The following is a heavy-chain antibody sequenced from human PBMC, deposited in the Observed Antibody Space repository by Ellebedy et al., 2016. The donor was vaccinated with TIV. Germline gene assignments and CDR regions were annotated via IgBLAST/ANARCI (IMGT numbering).Heavy chain of an antibody. CDR2: MSYDGSKK. J-gene: IGHJ3*02. CDR1: GFTFSSYG. V-gene: IGHV3-30*18. D-gene: IGHD6-13*01. Sequence: GESLKISCAASGFTFSSYGMHWVRQAPGKGLEWVPVMSYDGSKKYDADSVKGRFTISRDNSKNTLYLQMNSLRAEDMAVYYCAKPYSSSWSYDAFDIWGQGTMVTVSS. CDR3: AKPYSSSWSYDAFDI.